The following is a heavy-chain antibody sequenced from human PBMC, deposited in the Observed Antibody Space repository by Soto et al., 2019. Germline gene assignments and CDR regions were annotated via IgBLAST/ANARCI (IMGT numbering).Heavy chain of an antibody. CDR2: ITTSGGNT. V-gene: IGHV3-23*01. CDR3: AGRYCTNGVCYTNYYYYIDV. J-gene: IGHJ6*03. D-gene: IGHD2-8*01. Sequence: EVQLLESGGGLVQPGGSPRLSCAASGFTFSTYAMSWVRQAPGKGLEWVSTITTSGGNTYYADSVQGRFTISRDNSKNTLYLQMNSLRAEDTAVYYCAGRYCTNGVCYTNYYYYIDVWGKGTTVTVSS. CDR1: GFTFSTYA.